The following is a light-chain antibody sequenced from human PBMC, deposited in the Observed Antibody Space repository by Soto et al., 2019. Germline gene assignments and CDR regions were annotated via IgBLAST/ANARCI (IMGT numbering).Light chain of an antibody. V-gene: IGLV4-69*01. J-gene: IGLJ3*02. CDR3: QTWGTGVGV. CDR1: SGHSSYA. Sequence: QSVLTQSPSASASLGASVKLTCTLSSGHSSYAIAWHQQQPEKGPRYLMKLNSDGSHSKGDGIPDRFSGSSSGAERYLTISSLQSEDEADYCCQTWGTGVGVFGGGTQLTVL. CDR2: LNSDGSH.